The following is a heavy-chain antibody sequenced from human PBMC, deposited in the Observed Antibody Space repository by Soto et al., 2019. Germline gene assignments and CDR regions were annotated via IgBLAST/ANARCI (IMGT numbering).Heavy chain of an antibody. V-gene: IGHV1-69*13. J-gene: IGHJ6*02. CDR3: ARPDEGGYSSNHHYYYALDV. CDR1: GGTFRSYS. CDR2: IIPIFDIT. D-gene: IGHD3-22*01. Sequence: SVKVSCKASGGTFRSYSIGWVRQAPGQGLEWMGGIIPIFDITNYAQKFQGRVTITADESTSTAYMELSSLGSDDTAVYYCARPDEGGYSSNHHYYYALDVWGQGTTVTV.